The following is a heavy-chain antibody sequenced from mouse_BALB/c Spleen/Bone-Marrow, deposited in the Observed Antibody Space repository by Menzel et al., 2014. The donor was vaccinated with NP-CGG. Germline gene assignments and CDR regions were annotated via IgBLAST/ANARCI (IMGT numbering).Heavy chain of an antibody. D-gene: IGHD2-14*01. V-gene: IGHV1-77*01. CDR3: ARGGYYRYDGFAY. CDR1: GYTFTDYY. J-gene: IGHJ3*01. CDR2: IYPGNGNT. Sequence: QVQLKESGAELARPGASVKLSCKASGYTFTDYYINWVRRRTGQGLEWIGEIYPGNGNTYYNEKFKGKATLTADKSSGTAYMQLSSLTSEDSAVYFCARGGYYRYDGFAYWGQGTLVTVSA.